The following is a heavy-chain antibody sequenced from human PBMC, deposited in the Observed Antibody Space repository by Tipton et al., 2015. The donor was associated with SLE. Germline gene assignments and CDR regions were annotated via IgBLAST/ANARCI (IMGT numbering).Heavy chain of an antibody. CDR3: ARDPGMSRYLDGRYFDY. CDR2: LYYSGST. CDR1: GAYINSNTYY. J-gene: IGHJ4*02. D-gene: IGHD3-9*01. Sequence: TLSLTCTVSGAYINSNTYYWGWIRQPPGKGLEWIGYLYYSGSTEYNPSLKSRVTISIDSSKSQLSLNLRSVTAADTAVYYCARDPGMSRYLDGRYFDYWGRGTQVTVSS. V-gene: IGHV4-31*03.